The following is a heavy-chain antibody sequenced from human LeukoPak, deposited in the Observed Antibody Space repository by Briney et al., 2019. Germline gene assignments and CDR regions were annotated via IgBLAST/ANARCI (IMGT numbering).Heavy chain of an antibody. J-gene: IGHJ4*02. CDR3: ARFPPPYYYDSSGYFDY. V-gene: IGHV4-31*03. D-gene: IGHD3-22*01. CDR1: GGSISSGGYY. CDR2: IYYSGST. Sequence: PSQTLSLTCTVSGGSISSGGYYWSWILQHPGKGLEWIGYIYYSGSTYYNPSLKSRVTISVDTSKNQFSLKLSSVTAADTAVYYCARFPPPYYYDSSGYFDYWGQGTLVTVSS.